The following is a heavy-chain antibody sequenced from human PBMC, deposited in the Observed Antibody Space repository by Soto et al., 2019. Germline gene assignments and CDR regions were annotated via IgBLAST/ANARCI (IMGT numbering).Heavy chain of an antibody. D-gene: IGHD1-26*01. CDR3: AKGIVGATIHWFDP. Sequence: EVQLVESGGGLVQPGRSLRLSCAASGFTFDDYAMHWVRQAPGKGLEWVSGISWNSGRIGYADSVKGRFTISRDNAKDSPYLQMNSLRAEDTALYYCAKGIVGATIHWFDPWGQGTLVTVSS. V-gene: IGHV3-9*01. CDR1: GFTFDDYA. CDR2: ISWNSGRI. J-gene: IGHJ5*02.